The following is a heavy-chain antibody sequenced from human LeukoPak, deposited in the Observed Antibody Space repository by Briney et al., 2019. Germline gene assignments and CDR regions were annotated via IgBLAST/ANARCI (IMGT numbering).Heavy chain of an antibody. Sequence: GGSLRLSCAASGFTFSSYSMNWVRQAPGKGLEWVSYISSSSTIYCADSVKGRFTISRDNAKNSLYLQMNSLRAEDTAVYYCARDWYYYDSSAPGPFDIWGQGTMVTVSS. CDR2: ISSSSTI. V-gene: IGHV3-48*01. CDR3: ARDWYYYDSSAPGPFDI. CDR1: GFTFSSYS. D-gene: IGHD3-22*01. J-gene: IGHJ3*02.